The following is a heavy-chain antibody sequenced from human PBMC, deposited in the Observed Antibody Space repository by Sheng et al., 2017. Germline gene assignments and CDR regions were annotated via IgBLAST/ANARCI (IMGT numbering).Heavy chain of an antibody. V-gene: IGHV3-11*05. J-gene: IGHJ4*02. Sequence: QVQLVESGGGLVKPGGSLRLSCAASGFTFSDYYMTWIRQAPGKGLEWVSCISSSSTSYTNYADSVKGRFTISRDNAKNSLYLQMNSLRAEDTAVYYCARTALYCTTNSCYFEYWGQGTLVTVSS. CDR2: ISSSSTSYT. CDR3: ARTALYCTTNSCYFEY. D-gene: IGHD2-8*01. CDR1: GFTFSDYY.